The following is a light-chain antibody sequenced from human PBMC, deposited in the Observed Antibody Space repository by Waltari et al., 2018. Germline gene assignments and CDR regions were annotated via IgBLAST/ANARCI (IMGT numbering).Light chain of an antibody. CDR1: QSIRSN. CDR2: GAS. J-gene: IGKJ1*01. CDR3: QQYDNWLGT. V-gene: IGKV3-15*01. Sequence: EIVMTPSPATLSVFPGERATLSCRASQSIRSNLAWYQHKPGQAPRLLIYGASTRATGIPARFSGSWSGTEFTLTISSLQSEDFAVYFCQQYDNWLGTFGQGTKVEIK.